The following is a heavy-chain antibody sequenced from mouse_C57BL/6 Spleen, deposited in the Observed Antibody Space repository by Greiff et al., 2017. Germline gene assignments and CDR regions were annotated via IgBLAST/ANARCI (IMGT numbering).Heavy chain of an antibody. V-gene: IGHV1-54*01. CDR2: INPGSGGT. Sequence: QVQLQQSGAELVRPGTSVKVSCKASGYAFTNYLIEWVKQRPGQGLEWIGVINPGSGGTNYNEKFKGKATLTADKSSSTAYMQLSSLTSESSAVYFCARPFYYDYPWLTNGGQGTLVTVSA. CDR3: ARPFYYDYPWLTN. CDR1: GYAFTNYL. D-gene: IGHD2-4*01. J-gene: IGHJ3*01.